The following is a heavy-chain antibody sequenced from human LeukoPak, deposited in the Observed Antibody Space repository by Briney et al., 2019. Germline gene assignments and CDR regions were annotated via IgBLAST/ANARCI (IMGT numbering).Heavy chain of an antibody. CDR3: ARGYGSGSYPIDY. J-gene: IGHJ4*02. Sequence: PGGSLRLSCAASGFTFSSYGMHWVRQAPGKGLEWVAVIWYDGSNKYYADSVKGRFTISRDNSRNTLFLQMNSLRVEDTAVYHCARGYGSGSYPIDYWGQGTLVTVSS. D-gene: IGHD3-10*01. CDR1: GFTFSSYG. V-gene: IGHV3-33*01. CDR2: IWYDGSNK.